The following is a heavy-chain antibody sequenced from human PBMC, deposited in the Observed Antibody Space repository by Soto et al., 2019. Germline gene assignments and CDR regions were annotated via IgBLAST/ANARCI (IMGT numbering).Heavy chain of an antibody. J-gene: IGHJ4*02. CDR2: IKNKANSYTT. V-gene: IGHV3-72*01. CDR1: GFTFSAHY. Sequence: EVQLVESGGGLVQPGGSLRLSCAASGFTFSAHYMDWVRQAPGKGLEWVGRIKNKANSYTTEYAASVEGRFTISREDSQNSLNLQMNSQKTEDTAVYYCARVSLVGPSGGRYFDYWGQGSQVAVSS. D-gene: IGHD1-26*01. CDR3: ARVSLVGPSGGRYFDY.